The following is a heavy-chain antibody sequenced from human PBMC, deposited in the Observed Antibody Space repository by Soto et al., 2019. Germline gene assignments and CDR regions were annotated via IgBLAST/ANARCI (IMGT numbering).Heavy chain of an antibody. CDR1: GYTFSNYG. CDR2: IGPYTGRA. J-gene: IGHJ5*02. CDR3: AREGDYRTWFEP. D-gene: IGHD4-17*01. V-gene: IGHV1-18*01. Sequence: ASVKVSCKASGYTFSNYGITWVRQAPGQGLEWMGWIGPYTGRADYAQNFQGRVTITADTSTSTAYMELRSLRSDDTAVYYCAREGDYRTWFEPWGPGTLVTVSS.